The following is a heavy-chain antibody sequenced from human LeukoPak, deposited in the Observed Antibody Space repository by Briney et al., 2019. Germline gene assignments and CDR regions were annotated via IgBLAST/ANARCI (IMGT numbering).Heavy chain of an antibody. CDR2: IKQDGSEK. Sequence: PGGSLRLSCAASGFTFSSYWMSWVRQAPGKGLEWVANIKQDGSEKYYVDSVKGRFTISRDNAKNSLYLQMNSLRAEDTAVYYCARDRNLWFGELLDYWGQGTLVTVSS. CDR1: GFTFSSYW. D-gene: IGHD3-10*01. V-gene: IGHV3-7*01. CDR3: ARDRNLWFGELLDY. J-gene: IGHJ4*02.